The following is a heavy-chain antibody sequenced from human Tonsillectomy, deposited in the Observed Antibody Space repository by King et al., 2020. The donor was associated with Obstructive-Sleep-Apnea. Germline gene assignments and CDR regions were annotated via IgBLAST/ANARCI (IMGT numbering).Heavy chain of an antibody. Sequence: QLQESGPGLVKPSETLSLTCAVSGYSITSGYYWGWIRQPPGKGLEWIASIYHTGNTYYNPSLKSRVIMSVDTSTKQFSLKLTSVTAADTAVYYCTREMGELLGFDFWGQGTLVTVSS. CDR3: TREMGELLGFDF. V-gene: IGHV4-38-2*02. D-gene: IGHD1-7*01. J-gene: IGHJ4*02. CDR2: IYHTGNT. CDR1: GYSITSGYY.